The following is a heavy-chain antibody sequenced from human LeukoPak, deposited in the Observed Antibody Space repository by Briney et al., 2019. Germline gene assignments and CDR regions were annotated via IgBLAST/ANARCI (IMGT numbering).Heavy chain of an antibody. CDR3: ASLLQSDY. Sequence: PGGSLRLSCAASGFTFSSYDMNWVRQAPGKGLEWVSYITSSGSTIYYADSVKGRFTISRDNGKNSLYLQMNSLRVEDTAVYYCASLLQSDYWGQGTLVTVSS. V-gene: IGHV3-48*03. CDR2: ITSSGSTI. CDR1: GFTFSSYD. D-gene: IGHD2-15*01. J-gene: IGHJ4*02.